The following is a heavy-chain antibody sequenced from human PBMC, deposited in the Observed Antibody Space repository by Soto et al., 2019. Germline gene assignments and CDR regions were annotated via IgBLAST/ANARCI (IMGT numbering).Heavy chain of an antibody. V-gene: IGHV3-21*01. CDR3: ARDRLARGIPVAGRIDY. Sequence: GGSLRLSCAASGFTFNKYAMNWVRQTPGKGLEWVSSISSTGALMYYADSVKGRFTISRDDADNSLYLQMNSLRVEDTAVYYCARDRLARGIPVAGRIDYWGQGALVTVSS. D-gene: IGHD6-19*01. J-gene: IGHJ4*02. CDR2: ISSTGALM. CDR1: GFTFNKYA.